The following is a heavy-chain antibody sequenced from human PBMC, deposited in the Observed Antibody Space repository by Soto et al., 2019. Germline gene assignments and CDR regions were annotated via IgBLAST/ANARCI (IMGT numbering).Heavy chain of an antibody. CDR1: GGTFSSYA. J-gene: IGHJ6*02. CDR2: IIPIFGTA. V-gene: IGHV1-69*13. Sequence: GASVKVSCKASGGTFSSYAISWLLQAPGQGLEWMGGIIPIFGTANYAQKFQGRVTITADESTSTAYMELSSLRSEDTAVYYCARSRYCTNGVCYRYGLDFWGQGTTVIVSS. D-gene: IGHD2-8*01. CDR3: ARSRYCTNGVCYRYGLDF.